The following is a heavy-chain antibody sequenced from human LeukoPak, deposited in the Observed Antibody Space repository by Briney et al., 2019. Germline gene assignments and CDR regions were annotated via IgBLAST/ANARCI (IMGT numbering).Heavy chain of an antibody. Sequence: SETLSLTCAVYGVSFSDYYWSWIRQPPGKGLEWIGEIQHSGSTNYNPSLKSRVTISVDTSKNQLSLKLSSVTAADTAVYYCARGYTRVLIDYWGRGTLVTVSS. CDR3: ARGYTRVLIDY. CDR1: GVSFSDYY. D-gene: IGHD2-2*02. CDR2: IQHSGST. J-gene: IGHJ4*02. V-gene: IGHV4-34*01.